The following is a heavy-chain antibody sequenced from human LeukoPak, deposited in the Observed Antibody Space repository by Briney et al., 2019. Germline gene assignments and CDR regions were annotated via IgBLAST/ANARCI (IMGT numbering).Heavy chain of an antibody. D-gene: IGHD3-22*01. V-gene: IGHV4-59*01. J-gene: IGHJ4*02. CDR3: ARGGYYDSSGYLGY. Sequence: PSETLSLTCTVSGGSISSYYWSWIRQPPGKGLEWIGYIYYSGSTNYNPSLKSRVTISVDTSKNQFSLKLGSVTAADTAVYYCARGGYYDSSGYLGYWGQGTLVTVSS. CDR2: IYYSGST. CDR1: GGSISSYY.